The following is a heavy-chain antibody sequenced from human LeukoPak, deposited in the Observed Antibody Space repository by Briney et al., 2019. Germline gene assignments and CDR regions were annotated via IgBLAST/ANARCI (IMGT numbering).Heavy chain of an antibody. V-gene: IGHV1-24*01. CDR1: GYTLTELS. Sequence: VASVKVSCKVPGYTLTELSMHWVRQAPGKGLEWMGGFDPEDGETIYAQKFQGRVTMTEDTSTDTAYMELSSLRSEDTAVYYCATLDQLWFDYWGQGTLVTVSS. CDR2: FDPEDGET. CDR3: ATLDQLWFDY. D-gene: IGHD5-18*01. J-gene: IGHJ4*02.